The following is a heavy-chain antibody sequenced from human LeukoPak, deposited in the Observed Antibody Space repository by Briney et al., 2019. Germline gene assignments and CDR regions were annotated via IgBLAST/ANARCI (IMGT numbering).Heavy chain of an antibody. Sequence: ASVKVSCKASGYTFINYGISWLRQAPGQGLEWMGWITGYSGNTNYAQKFQGRLIMTTDTSTSTAYMELRSLRSDDTAVYYCARDDVGSARYWGQGTPVTVSS. CDR2: ITGYSGNT. J-gene: IGHJ4*02. V-gene: IGHV1-18*01. CDR1: GYTFINYG. D-gene: IGHD1-26*01. CDR3: ARDDVGSARY.